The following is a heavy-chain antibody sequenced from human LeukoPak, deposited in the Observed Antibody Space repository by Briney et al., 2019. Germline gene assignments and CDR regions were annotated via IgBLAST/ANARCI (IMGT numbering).Heavy chain of an antibody. J-gene: IGHJ6*03. CDR2: INTNTGNP. Sequence: GASVKVSCKASGYTFTSYAMNWVRQAPGQGLEWMGWINTNTGNPTYAQGFTGRFVFSLDTSVSTAYLQISSLKAEDTAVYYCARGCGSGWYVLYYYYYMDVWGKGTTVTVSS. V-gene: IGHV7-4-1*02. CDR1: GYTFTSYA. D-gene: IGHD6-19*01. CDR3: ARGCGSGWYVLYYYYYMDV.